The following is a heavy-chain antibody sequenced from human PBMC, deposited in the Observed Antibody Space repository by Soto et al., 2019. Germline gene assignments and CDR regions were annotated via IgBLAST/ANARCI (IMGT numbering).Heavy chain of an antibody. V-gene: IGHV1-46*01. CDR1: GYTFTSDY. J-gene: IGHJ4*02. Sequence: ASGKVSCTASGYTFTSDYMLWVRQAPGQGLEWMGIINPSGGSTRYAQKFQGRVTMTRDTSTSTVYMELSSLRSEDTAVYYCARGREWLSPGDYWGQGTLVTVSS. D-gene: IGHD3-3*01. CDR2: INPSGGST. CDR3: ARGREWLSPGDY.